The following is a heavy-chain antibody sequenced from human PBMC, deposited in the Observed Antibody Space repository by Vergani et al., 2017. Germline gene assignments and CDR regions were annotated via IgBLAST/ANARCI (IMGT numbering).Heavy chain of an antibody. CDR3: ARDTLDYGDHGDY. V-gene: IGHV4-59*12. CDR1: GDSISSYY. Sequence: QVQLQESGPGLVKPSETLSLTCTVSGDSISSYYWSWIRQPPGKGLEWIGYIYHSGSTNYNPSLMSRVSMSVDTSRTKFSLRLSSVTAADTAVYYCARDTLDYGDHGDYWGQGTLVTVSS. D-gene: IGHD4-17*01. J-gene: IGHJ4*02. CDR2: IYHSGST.